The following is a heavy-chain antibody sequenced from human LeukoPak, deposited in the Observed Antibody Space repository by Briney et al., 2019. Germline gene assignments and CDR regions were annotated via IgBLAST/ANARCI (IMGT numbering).Heavy chain of an antibody. CDR2: IRGKGFSDPP. D-gene: IGHD3-16*01. J-gene: IGHJ5*02. CDR3: TVPQSGGNWFDP. Sequence: PGGSPRLSCAASGFTFSDSAIHWVRQASGKGLEWVGRIRGKGFSDPPAYAASVEDRFTISRDDSESTAYLQMNSLKAEDTAVYYCTVPQSGGNWFDPWGPGTQVTVSS. V-gene: IGHV3-73*01. CDR1: GFTFSDSA.